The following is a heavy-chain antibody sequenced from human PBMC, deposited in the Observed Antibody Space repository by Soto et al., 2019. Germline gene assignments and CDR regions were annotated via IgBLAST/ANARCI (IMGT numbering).Heavy chain of an antibody. V-gene: IGHV3-30*18. CDR2: ISYDGSNK. CDR1: GFTFSSYG. J-gene: IGHJ4*02. D-gene: IGHD2-15*01. CDR3: AKGRRKVVVAAPFDC. Sequence: QVQLVESGGGVVQPGRSLRLSCAASGFTFSSYGMHWVRQAPGKGLEWVAVISYDGSNKYYADSVKGRFTISRDNSKNTLYLQMNSLRAEDTAVYYCAKGRRKVVVAAPFDCWGQGTLVTVSS.